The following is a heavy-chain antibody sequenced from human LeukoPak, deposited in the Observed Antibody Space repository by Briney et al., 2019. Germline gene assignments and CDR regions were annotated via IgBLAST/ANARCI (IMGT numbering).Heavy chain of an antibody. CDR3: ARDDTYRSSFDY. Sequence: SETLSLTCTVSGGSISSYYWSWIRQPAGKGLEWIGRIYTSGSTNYNPSLKSRVTMSVDTSKNQSSLKLSSVTAADTAVYYCARDDTYRSSFDYWGQGTLVTVSS. D-gene: IGHD6-13*01. CDR2: IYTSGST. V-gene: IGHV4-4*07. CDR1: GGSISSYY. J-gene: IGHJ4*02.